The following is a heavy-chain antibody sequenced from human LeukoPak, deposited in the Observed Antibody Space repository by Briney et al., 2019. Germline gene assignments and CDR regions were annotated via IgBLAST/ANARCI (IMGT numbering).Heavy chain of an antibody. CDR2: IIPILGIA. D-gene: IGHD3-22*01. CDR1: GGTFSSYA. Sequence: ASVKVSCKASGGTFSSYAISWVRQAPGQGLEWMGRIIPILGIANYAQKFQGRVTITADKSTSTAYMELSSLRPEDTAVYYCAQGPSGYYYYWGQGTLVTVSS. CDR3: AQGPSGYYYY. V-gene: IGHV1-69*04. J-gene: IGHJ4*02.